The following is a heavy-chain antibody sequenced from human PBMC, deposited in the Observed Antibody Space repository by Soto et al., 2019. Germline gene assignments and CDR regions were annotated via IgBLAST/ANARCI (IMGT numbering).Heavy chain of an antibody. CDR2: ISSGGRGI. CDR1: GFTFSSNS. CDR3: ARRYCTNGVCPFDS. D-gene: IGHD2-8*01. J-gene: IGHJ4*02. V-gene: IGHV3-21*06. Sequence: GSLRLSCAASGFTFSSNSMSWVRQAPGKGLEWVSSISSGGRGIYYADSLKGRFTISRDNAKNSLYLLMNSLRVEDTAVYYCARRYCTNGVCPFDSWGQGTLVTVS.